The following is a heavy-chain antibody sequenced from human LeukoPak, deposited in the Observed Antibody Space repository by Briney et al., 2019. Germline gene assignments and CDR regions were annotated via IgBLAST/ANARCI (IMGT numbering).Heavy chain of an antibody. V-gene: IGHV3-23*01. CDR1: GFTFSSYA. D-gene: IGHD6-19*01. Sequence: GGSLRLSCAASGFTFSSYAMSWVRQAPGKGLEWVSAISGSGGSTYYADSVKGRFTISRDNSKNTLYVQMNSLRVEDTAVYYCARDGGTSGWYGLVDYWGQGTLVTVSS. J-gene: IGHJ4*02. CDR2: ISGSGGST. CDR3: ARDGGTSGWYGLVDY.